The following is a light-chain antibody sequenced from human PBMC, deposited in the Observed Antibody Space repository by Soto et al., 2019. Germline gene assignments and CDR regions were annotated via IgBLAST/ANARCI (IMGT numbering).Light chain of an antibody. V-gene: IGKV1-27*01. Sequence: DIQMTQSPSSLSASIGDRVTITCRASQGISNYLAWYQQKPGKVPKLLIFAASTLQSGVPSRFSGSGSGTDFTLTISSLQPEDVATYYCQQYNSWPPYTFGQGTKLEIK. CDR3: QQYNSWPPYT. J-gene: IGKJ2*01. CDR1: QGISNY. CDR2: AAS.